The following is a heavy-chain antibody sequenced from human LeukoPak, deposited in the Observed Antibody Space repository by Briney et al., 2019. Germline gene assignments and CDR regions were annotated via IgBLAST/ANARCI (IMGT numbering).Heavy chain of an antibody. CDR3: AKDLGSSWGIDY. D-gene: IGHD6-13*01. CDR1: GFSFSSYG. CDR2: ISYDGSNK. Sequence: PGGSLRLSCAASGFSFSSYGMHWVRQAPGKGLEWVAVISYDGSNKYYADSVKGRFTISRDNSKNTLYLQMNSLRAEDTAVYYCAKDLGSSWGIDYWGQGTLVTVSS. V-gene: IGHV3-30*18. J-gene: IGHJ4*02.